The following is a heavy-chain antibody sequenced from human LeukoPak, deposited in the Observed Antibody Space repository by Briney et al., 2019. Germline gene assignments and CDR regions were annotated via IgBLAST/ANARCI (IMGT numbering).Heavy chain of an antibody. J-gene: IGHJ5*02. CDR3: ARHPRGGQWLVRLTVGWFDP. CDR2: ISYDGSNK. V-gene: IGHV3-30*03. CDR1: GFTFSSYG. Sequence: GGSLRLSCAASGFTFSSYGMHWVRQAPGKGLEWVAVISYDGSNKYYADSVEGRFTISRDNSKNTLYLQMNSLRAEDTAVYYCARHPRGGQWLVRLTVGWFDPWGQGTLVTVSS. D-gene: IGHD6-19*01.